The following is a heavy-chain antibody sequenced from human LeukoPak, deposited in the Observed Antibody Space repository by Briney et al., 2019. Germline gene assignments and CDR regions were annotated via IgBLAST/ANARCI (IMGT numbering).Heavy chain of an antibody. CDR1: GYTFTGYY. Sequence: ASVKVSCKASGYTFTGYYMHWVRQAPGQGLEWMGWISAYNGNTNYAQKLQGRVTMTTDTSTSTAYMELSRLRSDDTAVYYCARDGYDFWSGYSDYWGQGTLVTVSS. J-gene: IGHJ4*02. D-gene: IGHD3-3*01. CDR3: ARDGYDFWSGYSDY. CDR2: ISAYNGNT. V-gene: IGHV1-18*04.